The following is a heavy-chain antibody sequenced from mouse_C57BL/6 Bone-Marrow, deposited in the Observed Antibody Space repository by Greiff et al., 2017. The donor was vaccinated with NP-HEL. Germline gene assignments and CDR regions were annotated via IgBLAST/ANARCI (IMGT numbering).Heavy chain of an antibody. J-gene: IGHJ4*01. CDR1: GYTFTSYG. V-gene: IGHV1-81*01. CDR2: IYPRSGNT. D-gene: IGHD1-1*01. CDR3: ARRGDGSSYYYYAMDY. Sequence: QVQLKQSGAELARPGASVKLSCKASGYTFTSYGISWVKQRTGQGLEWIGEIYPRSGNTYYNEKFKGKATLTADKSSSTAYMELRSLTSEDSAVYFCARRGDGSSYYYYAMDYWGQGTSVTVSS.